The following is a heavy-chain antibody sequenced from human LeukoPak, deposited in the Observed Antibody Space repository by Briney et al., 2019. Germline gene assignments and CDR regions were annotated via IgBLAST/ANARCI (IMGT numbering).Heavy chain of an antibody. CDR1: GYTFTSYY. J-gene: IGHJ3*02. CDR3: ARDPDYGGSPGAFDI. Sequence: ASVKVSCTASGYTFTSYYMHWVRQAPGQGLEWMGIINPSGGSTSYAQKFQGRVTMTRDTSTSTVYMELSSLRSEDTAVYYCARDPDYGGSPGAFDIWGQGTMVTVSS. CDR2: INPSGGST. D-gene: IGHD4-23*01. V-gene: IGHV1-46*01.